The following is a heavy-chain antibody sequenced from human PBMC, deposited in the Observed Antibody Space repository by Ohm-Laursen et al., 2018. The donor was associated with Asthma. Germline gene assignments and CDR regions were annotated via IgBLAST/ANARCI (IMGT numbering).Heavy chain of an antibody. V-gene: IGHV3-21*01. Sequence: LSLTCAASGFTFSSYSMNWVRQAPGKGLEWVSSISSSSSYIYYADSVKGRFTISRDNAKNSLYLQMNSLRSEGTAVYYCASPLRSSGGENYWGQGTLVTVSS. J-gene: IGHJ4*02. CDR3: ASPLRSSGGENY. D-gene: IGHD2-15*01. CDR1: GFTFSSYS. CDR2: ISSSSSYI.